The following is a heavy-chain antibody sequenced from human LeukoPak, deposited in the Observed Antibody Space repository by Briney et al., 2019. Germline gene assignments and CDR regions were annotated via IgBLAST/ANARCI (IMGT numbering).Heavy chain of an antibody. CDR3: ARGEHYSNYFDS. D-gene: IGHD4-11*01. Sequence: SENLSLTCAVYGGSFSGYYWTWIRQPPGKGLEWVGEISHSGTTNYNASLKSRVTISLDTSKNQFSLKLTSVTAADTAVYYCARGEHYSNYFDSWGQGTLVTVSS. V-gene: IGHV4-34*01. J-gene: IGHJ4*02. CDR2: ISHSGTT. CDR1: GGSFSGYY.